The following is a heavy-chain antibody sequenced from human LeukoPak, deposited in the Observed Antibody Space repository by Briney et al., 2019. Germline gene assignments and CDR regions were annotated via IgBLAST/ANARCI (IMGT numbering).Heavy chain of an antibody. D-gene: IGHD3-22*01. Sequence: GGSLRLSCAASGFTFSSYGMHWVRQAPGKGLEWVSSISSSSSYIYYADSVKGRFTISRDNAKNSLYLQMNSLRAEDTAVYYCARDNGQYDSSGYYLWGQGTLVTVSS. V-gene: IGHV3-21*01. J-gene: IGHJ5*02. CDR1: GFTFSSYG. CDR3: ARDNGQYDSSGYYL. CDR2: ISSSSSYI.